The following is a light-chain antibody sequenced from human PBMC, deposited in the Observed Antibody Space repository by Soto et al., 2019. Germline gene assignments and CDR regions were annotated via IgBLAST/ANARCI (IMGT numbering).Light chain of an antibody. CDR2: EVT. V-gene: IGLV2-8*01. CDR3: SSYALSNNYV. J-gene: IGLJ1*01. CDR1: SSDVGGYNY. Sequence: QSALTQPPSASGSPGQSVTIYCTGTSSDVGGYNYVSWYQQHPGKAPKLMIYEVTKRPSGVPDRFSGSKSGNTASLTVSGPQDEDEDYYYGSSYALSNNYVFGTGTKVTVL.